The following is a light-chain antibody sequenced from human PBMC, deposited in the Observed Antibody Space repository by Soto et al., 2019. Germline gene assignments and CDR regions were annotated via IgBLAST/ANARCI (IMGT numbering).Light chain of an antibody. CDR2: KTS. CDR3: EHWNDYSWK. CDR1: QSISIW. V-gene: IGKV1-5*03. Sequence: DIHMTQSPSTLSASVGDRVTITCRACQSISIWLAWYPQKPGKAPNLLIYKTSSLETGVPSRFSGSGSGTEFTLNISSLQPDDLETDYGEHWNDYSWKLGQGTKVEVK. J-gene: IGKJ1*01.